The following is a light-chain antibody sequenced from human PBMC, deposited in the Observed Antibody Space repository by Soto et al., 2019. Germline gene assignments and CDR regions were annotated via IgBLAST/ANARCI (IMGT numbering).Light chain of an antibody. CDR3: QHYDSLPIT. CDR2: GAS. CDR1: QSVSSSY. Sequence: EIVLTQSPGTLSLSPGERANLSCQASQSVSSSYLAWYQQKPGQPPRLLIYGASSRATGIPDRFSGSGSGTDFTLTISRLEPEDFAVFYCQHYDSLPITFGQGTRLEIK. V-gene: IGKV3-20*01. J-gene: IGKJ5*01.